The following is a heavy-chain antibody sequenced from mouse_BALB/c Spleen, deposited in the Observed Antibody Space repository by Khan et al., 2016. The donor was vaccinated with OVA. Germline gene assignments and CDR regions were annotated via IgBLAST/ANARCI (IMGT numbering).Heavy chain of an antibody. CDR2: ISYSGNT. CDR1: GYSITSDYA. J-gene: IGHJ2*01. D-gene: IGHD3-2*02. V-gene: IGHV3-2*02. CDR3: ERIQGGDFDY. Sequence: EVKLLESGPGLVKPSQSLSLTCTVTGYSITSDYAWNWIRQFPGNKLEWMGYISYSGNTKYNPSLKSRISITRDTSKNQFFLQLNFVTIEDTATXYFERIQGGDFDYWGQGTTLTVSS.